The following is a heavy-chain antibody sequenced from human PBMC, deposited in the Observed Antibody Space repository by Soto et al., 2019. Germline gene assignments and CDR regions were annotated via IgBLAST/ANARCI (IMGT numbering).Heavy chain of an antibody. J-gene: IGHJ4*02. D-gene: IGHD4-17*01. V-gene: IGHV1-46*02. CDR1: GYNFNQYY. Sequence: QVQLMQSGAEVRKPGASVGLSCETSGYNFNQYYIHWVRQAPGQGLEWMGIINLRGGTTEYAHKFRGRVTVTGDTSTSTAYMELRSLRSEDTAIYFCARGPDDSDVPRWDYWGQGTLVTVSS. CDR2: INLRGGTT. CDR3: ARGPDDSDVPRWDY.